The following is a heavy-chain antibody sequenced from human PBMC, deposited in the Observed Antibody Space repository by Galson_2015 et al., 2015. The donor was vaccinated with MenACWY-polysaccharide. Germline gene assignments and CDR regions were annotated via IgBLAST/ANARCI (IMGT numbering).Heavy chain of an antibody. V-gene: IGHV1-8*01. CDR3: ARARWVDV. D-gene: IGHD3-16*01. Sequence: CAQKFQGRVTMTRNTSISTAYMELSSLRAEDTAVYYCARARWVDVWGQGTTVTVSS. J-gene: IGHJ6*02.